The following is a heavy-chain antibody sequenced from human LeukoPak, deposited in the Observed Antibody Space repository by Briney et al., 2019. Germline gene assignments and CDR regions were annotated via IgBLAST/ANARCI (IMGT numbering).Heavy chain of an antibody. Sequence: ASVKVSCNASGYTFTDYYMHWVRQAPGQGLEWMGWISAYNGNTNYAQKLQGRVTMTTDTSTSTAYMELRSLRSDDTAVYYCARIKLDYYYMDVWGKGTTVTISS. V-gene: IGHV1-18*04. CDR3: ARIKLDYYYMDV. CDR2: ISAYNGNT. D-gene: IGHD1-7*01. J-gene: IGHJ6*03. CDR1: GYTFTDYY.